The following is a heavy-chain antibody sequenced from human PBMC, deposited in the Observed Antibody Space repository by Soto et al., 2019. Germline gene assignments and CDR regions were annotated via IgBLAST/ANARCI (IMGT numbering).Heavy chain of an antibody. CDR3: ARGISVTLALQGDAPANYYLDF. D-gene: IGHD3-3*02. J-gene: IGHJ4*02. CDR2: INHSGST. V-gene: IGHV4-34*01. CDR1: GGSFSGYY. Sequence: SETLSLTCAVYGGSFSGYYWSWIRQPPGKGLEWIGEINHSGSTNYNPSLKSRVTISVDTSKNQFSLKLSSVTAADTAVYYCARGISVTLALQGDAPANYYLDFWGQGTLVTFSS.